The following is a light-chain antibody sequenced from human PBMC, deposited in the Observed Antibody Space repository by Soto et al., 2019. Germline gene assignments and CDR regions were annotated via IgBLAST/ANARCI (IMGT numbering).Light chain of an antibody. V-gene: IGLV2-18*02. Sequence: QSALTQPPSVSGSPGQSVTISCTGTSRDVGSFNRVSCYQQPPGAAPKLLIYGVTNRPSGVPDRFSGSKSGNTASLTISGLQAEDEADYYCSSFTSSNTYVFGSGTKLTVL. CDR2: GVT. CDR3: SSFTSSNTYV. J-gene: IGLJ1*01. CDR1: SRDVGSFNR.